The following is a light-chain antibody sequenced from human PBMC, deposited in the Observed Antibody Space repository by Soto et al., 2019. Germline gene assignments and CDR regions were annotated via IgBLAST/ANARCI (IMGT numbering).Light chain of an antibody. J-gene: IGKJ1*01. V-gene: IGKV3-20*01. CDR2: GAS. CDR3: QQYGSSLWT. Sequence: EIVLTQSPGTLSLYPGERATLSCMASQSVSSSYLAWYQQKPGQAPRLLIYGASSRATGIPDRFSGSGSGTDFTLTISRLEPEDFAVYYCQQYGSSLWTFGQGTKVDIK. CDR1: QSVSSSY.